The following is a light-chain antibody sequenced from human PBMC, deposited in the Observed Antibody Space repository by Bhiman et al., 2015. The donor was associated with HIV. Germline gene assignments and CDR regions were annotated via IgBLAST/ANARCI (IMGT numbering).Light chain of an antibody. Sequence: SYELTQPPSVSVSPGQTASITCSGDKLGDKYACWYQQKPGQSPVLVIYQDSKRPSGIPERFSGSKSGTSATLGITGLQTGDEADYYCGAWDNSLSVLWVFGGGTKLTVL. CDR1: KLGDKY. V-gene: IGLV3-1*01. CDR2: QDS. J-gene: IGLJ3*02. CDR3: GAWDNSLSVLWV.